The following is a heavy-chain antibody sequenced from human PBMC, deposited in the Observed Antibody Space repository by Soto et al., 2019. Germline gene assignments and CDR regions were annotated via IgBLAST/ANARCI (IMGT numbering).Heavy chain of an antibody. D-gene: IGHD4-17*01. CDR1: GFTFDNYA. V-gene: IGHV3-23*01. Sequence: GGSLRLSCAASGFTFDNYAMTWVRQAPGKGLEWVSTISGSGGTTYCADSVKGRFTISRDNSKNTLYLQMNSLRAEDTAVYYCAKDLYGDFDFWGQGTLVTVSS. CDR2: ISGSGGTT. J-gene: IGHJ4*02. CDR3: AKDLYGDFDF.